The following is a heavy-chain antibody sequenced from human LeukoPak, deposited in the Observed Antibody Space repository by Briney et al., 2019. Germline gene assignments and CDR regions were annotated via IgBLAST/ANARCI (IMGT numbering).Heavy chain of an antibody. CDR3: ARDLGQWLVLPYYFDY. D-gene: IGHD6-19*01. CDR1: GYTFTSYY. CDR2: INPSGGST. V-gene: IGHV1-46*01. Sequence: ASVKVSCKASGYTFTSYYMHWVRQAPGQGLEWMGIINPSGGSTSYAQKFQGRVTMTRDTSTSTVYMELSSLRSEDTAVYYCARDLGQWLVLPYYFDYWGQGTLVTVSS. J-gene: IGHJ4*02.